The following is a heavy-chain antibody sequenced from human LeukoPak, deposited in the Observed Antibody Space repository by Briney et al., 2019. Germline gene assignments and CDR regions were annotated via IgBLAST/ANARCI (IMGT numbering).Heavy chain of an antibody. CDR1: GGTFSSYA. CDR3: ARVLFGWFDP. CDR2: IIPIFGTA. J-gene: IGHJ5*02. D-gene: IGHD2-21*01. V-gene: IGHV1-69*13. Sequence: SVKVSCKASGGTFSSYAISWVRQAPGQGLEWMGGIIPIFGTANYAQQFQGRVTITADESTSTAYMELSSLRSEDTAVYYCARVLFGWFDPWGQGTLVTVSS.